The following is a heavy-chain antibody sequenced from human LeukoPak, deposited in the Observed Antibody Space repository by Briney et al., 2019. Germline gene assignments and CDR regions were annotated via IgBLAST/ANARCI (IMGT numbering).Heavy chain of an antibody. J-gene: IGHJ3*02. Sequence: SQTLSLTCTVSGGSISSGSYYWSWIRQPAGKGLEWIGRIYTSGSTNYNPSLKSRVTISVDTSKNQFSLKLSSVTAADTAMYYCAREGGGHCSSTSCYLSSDAFDIWGQGTMVTVSS. D-gene: IGHD2-2*01. V-gene: IGHV4-61*02. CDR2: IYTSGST. CDR3: AREGGGHCSSTSCYLSSDAFDI. CDR1: GGSISSGSYY.